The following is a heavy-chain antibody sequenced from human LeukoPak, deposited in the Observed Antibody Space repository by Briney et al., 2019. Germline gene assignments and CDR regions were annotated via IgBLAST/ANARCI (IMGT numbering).Heavy chain of an antibody. CDR2: IYPGDSDT. V-gene: IGHV5-51*01. J-gene: IGHJ4*02. CDR1: GYSFTSYW. CDR3: ARQLDCSGGSCHPYFDY. Sequence: GESLKISSKGSGYSFTSYWIGLVRQMPGKVLEWMGIIYPGDSDTRYSPSFQGQVTISADKSISTAYLQWSSLKASDTAVYYCARQLDCSGGSCHPYFDYWGQGTLVTVSS. D-gene: IGHD2-15*01.